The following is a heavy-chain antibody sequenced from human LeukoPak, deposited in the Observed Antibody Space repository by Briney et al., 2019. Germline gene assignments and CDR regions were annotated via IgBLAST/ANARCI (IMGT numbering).Heavy chain of an antibody. CDR2: IRSKADTGTT. CDR3: TRGQKDFDQ. J-gene: IGHJ4*02. V-gene: IGHV3-49*04. CDR1: GFSSVNYA. Sequence: PGRSLRLSCTASGFSSVNYAMTWVRQAPGKGLEWVGFIRSKADTGTTEYAASERGRFTISRDDSKSIAYLHMNSLKTEDTGVYYCTRGQKDFDQWGQGTLVTVSS.